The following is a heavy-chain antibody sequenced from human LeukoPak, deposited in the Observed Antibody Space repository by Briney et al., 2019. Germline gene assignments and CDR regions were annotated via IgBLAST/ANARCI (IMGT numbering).Heavy chain of an antibody. Sequence: SVKVSCKASGGTFSSYAISWVRQAPGQGLEWMGRIIPIFGTANYAQKFQARVTITTDESTSTAYMELSSLRSEDTAVYYCARDTVLYGDDAFDIWGQGTMVTVSS. CDR3: ARDTVLYGDDAFDI. J-gene: IGHJ3*02. CDR2: IIPIFGTA. CDR1: GGTFSSYA. V-gene: IGHV1-69*05. D-gene: IGHD4-17*01.